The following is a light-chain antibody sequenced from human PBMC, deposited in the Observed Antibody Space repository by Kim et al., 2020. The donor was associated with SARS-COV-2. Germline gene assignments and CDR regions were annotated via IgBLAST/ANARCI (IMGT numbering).Light chain of an antibody. CDR3: QQSYSTSWA. Sequence: DIQMTQSPSSLSASVGDRVTITCRSSQSISGFLNWYQQKPGKAPKLLIYGASSLQSGVPSRFSGSRSGTDFTLTINSLQREDFAIYYCQQSYSTSWAFGQGTRVEIK. V-gene: IGKV1-39*01. CDR2: GAS. J-gene: IGKJ1*01. CDR1: QSISGF.